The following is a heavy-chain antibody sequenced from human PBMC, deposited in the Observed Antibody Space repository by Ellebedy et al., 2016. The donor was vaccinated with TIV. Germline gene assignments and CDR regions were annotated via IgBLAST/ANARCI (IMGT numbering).Heavy chain of an antibody. CDR3: ARQVSHPGGGDI. J-gene: IGHJ3*02. CDR2: IYYNGRT. Sequence: SETLSLXXTVSGGSISSYYWSWIRQSPGKGLEWIGYIYYNGRTNYNPSLKSRVTISVDTSKNQFSLKLNSATAADTAVYYCARQVSHPGGGDIWGQGTMVTISS. CDR1: GGSISSYY. V-gene: IGHV4-59*08. D-gene: IGHD2-15*01.